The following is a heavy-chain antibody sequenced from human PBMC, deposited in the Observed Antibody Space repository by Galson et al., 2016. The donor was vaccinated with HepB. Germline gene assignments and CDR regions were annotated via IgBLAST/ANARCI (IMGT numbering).Heavy chain of an antibody. J-gene: IGHJ3*02. V-gene: IGHV5-51*01. CDR3: ASRAYSFGLRGGAFGS. CDR2: IYPDDSDT. CDR1: GYSFVSYW. D-gene: IGHD3-16*01. Sequence: QSGAEVKKPGESLKISCKASGYSFVSYWIVWVRQTPGKGLEWMGIIYPDDSDTTYSPSFQGLVTISADKSISTAYLQWSSLKASDTAIYYCASRAYSFGLRGGAFGSWGQGTMVTVSS.